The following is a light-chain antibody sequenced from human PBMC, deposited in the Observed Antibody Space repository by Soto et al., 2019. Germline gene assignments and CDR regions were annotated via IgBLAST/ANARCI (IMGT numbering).Light chain of an antibody. CDR3: QQSYSIPLT. Sequence: HSTQSPSCLSASVGDRVPXPCRASQSISSYLNWYQQKPGKAPNLLIYGTSSLQSGVPSRFSGSGSGTDFTLTISSLQPEDFASYYCQQSYSIPLTVGGGTKVDIK. V-gene: IGKV1-39*01. CDR2: GTS. J-gene: IGKJ4*01. CDR1: QSISSY.